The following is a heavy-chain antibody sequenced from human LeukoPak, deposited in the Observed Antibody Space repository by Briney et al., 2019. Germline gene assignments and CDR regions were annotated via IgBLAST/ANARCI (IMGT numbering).Heavy chain of an antibody. CDR2: INHSGST. Sequence: SETLSLTCTVSGGSISSYYWSWIRQPPGKGLEWIGEINHSGSTNYNPSLKSRVTISVDTSKNQFSLKLSSVTAADTAVYYCARSREWSSGYFDYWDQGTLVTVSS. CDR1: GGSISSYY. CDR3: ARSREWSSGYFDY. J-gene: IGHJ4*02. D-gene: IGHD2-8*01. V-gene: IGHV4-34*01.